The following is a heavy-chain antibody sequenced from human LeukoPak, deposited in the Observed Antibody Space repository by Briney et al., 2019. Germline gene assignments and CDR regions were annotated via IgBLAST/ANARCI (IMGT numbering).Heavy chain of an antibody. V-gene: IGHV4-34*01. D-gene: IGHD3-10*01. CDR2: ISRRGNT. J-gene: IGHJ4*02. CDR3: ARHGEYYFDY. CDR1: GGAISSDDYY. Sequence: PSETLSLTCTVSGGAISSDDYYWSWIRQPPGKGLEWIGQISRRGNTNYNPSLKNRVTISVDTPKNQLSLKLSTVTAADTALYYCARHGEYYFDYWGQGTLVTVSS.